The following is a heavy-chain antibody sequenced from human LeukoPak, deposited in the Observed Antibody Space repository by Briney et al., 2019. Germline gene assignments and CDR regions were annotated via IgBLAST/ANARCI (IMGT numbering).Heavy chain of an antibody. V-gene: IGHV1-46*01. J-gene: IGHJ4*02. CDR1: GYTFTSYY. CDR2: INPSGGST. D-gene: IGHD6-13*01. CDR3: ARRGAGTGLYY. Sequence: GASVKVSCKASGYTFTSYYMHWVRQAPGQGLEWMGIINPSGGSTSYAQKFQGRVTMTRDTSTSTVYMELSSLRSDDTAVYYCARRGAGTGLYYWGQGTLVTVSS.